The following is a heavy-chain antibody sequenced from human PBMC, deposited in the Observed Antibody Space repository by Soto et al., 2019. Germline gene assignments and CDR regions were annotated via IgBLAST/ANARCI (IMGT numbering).Heavy chain of an antibody. D-gene: IGHD3-22*01. CDR1: GDTFTSYA. CDR2: INAGNGNT. J-gene: IGHJ4*02. CDR3: AGVSSYDSGGYYPH. Sequence: ASVKVSCKASGDTFTSYAMPWVRQAPGQRLEWMGWINAGNGNTKYSQKFQGRVTITRDTSASTAYMELSSLRSEDTAVYYCAGVSSYDSGGYYPHWGQGTLVTVSS. V-gene: IGHV1-3*01.